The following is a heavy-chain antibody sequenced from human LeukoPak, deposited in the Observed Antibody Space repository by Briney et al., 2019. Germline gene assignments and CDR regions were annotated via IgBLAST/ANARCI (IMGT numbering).Heavy chain of an antibody. V-gene: IGHV3-11*01. CDR3: TRGHHGLEY. J-gene: IGHJ4*02. D-gene: IGHD1-14*01. CDR1: GFTFSDYN. CDR2: ISPSGSSI. Sequence: PGGSLRLSGAVSGFTFSDYNRGWPGQAPGKGPGLVSYISPSGSSIFYVDSVKGRFTISRDNAKNSLYLQMNSLRAEDTAVYYCTRGHHGLEYWGQGTLVTVSS.